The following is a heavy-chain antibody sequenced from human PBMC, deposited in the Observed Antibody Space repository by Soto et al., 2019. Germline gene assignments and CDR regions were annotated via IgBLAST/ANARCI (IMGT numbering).Heavy chain of an antibody. CDR2: ISAHNGNT. CDR1: GYTFTSYG. D-gene: IGHD1-1*01. J-gene: IGHJ4*02. CDR3: PRGRYGDY. Sequence: QVHLVQSGAEVKKPGASVKVSCKASGYTFTSYGITWVRQAPGQGLEWMGWISAHNGNTDYAQKLQGRVIVPRDTSTSTSYMELRSLRSGVTAVYYCPRGRYGDYWGQGALVTVSS. V-gene: IGHV1-18*01.